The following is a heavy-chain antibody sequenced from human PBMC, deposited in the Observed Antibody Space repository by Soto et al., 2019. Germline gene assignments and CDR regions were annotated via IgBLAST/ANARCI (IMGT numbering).Heavy chain of an antibody. Sequence: RGEALKVSCKGSGYSFTSYWIGWWGQMPGKGLEWMGIIYPGDSDTRYSPSFQGQVPISADKSISTAYLQWSSLKASDTAMYYCARLPDSSGSPTVSDGMDVWRQGTTVTVSS. CDR1: GYSFTSYW. J-gene: IGHJ6*02. CDR3: ARLPDSSGSPTVSDGMDV. V-gene: IGHV5-51*01. CDR2: IYPGDSDT. D-gene: IGHD3-22*01.